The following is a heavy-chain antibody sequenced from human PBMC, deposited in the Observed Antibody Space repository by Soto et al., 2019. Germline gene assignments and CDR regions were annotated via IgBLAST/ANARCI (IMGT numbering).Heavy chain of an antibody. Sequence: SETLSLTCTVAGGSISSSSYYWGWIRQPPGKGLEWIGSIYYSGSTYYNPSLKSRVTISVDTSKNQFSLKLSSVTAADTAVYYCARRKLTRFGELSGSYYFDYWGQGTLVTVSS. J-gene: IGHJ4*02. CDR3: ARRKLTRFGELSGSYYFDY. V-gene: IGHV4-39*01. CDR1: GGSISSSSYY. D-gene: IGHD3-10*01. CDR2: IYYSGST.